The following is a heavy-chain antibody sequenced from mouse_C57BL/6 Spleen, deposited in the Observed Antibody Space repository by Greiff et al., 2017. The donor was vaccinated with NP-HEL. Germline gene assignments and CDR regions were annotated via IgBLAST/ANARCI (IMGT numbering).Heavy chain of an antibody. J-gene: IGHJ4*01. Sequence: EVKLVESGGGLVQSGRSLRLSCATSGFTFSDFYMEWVRQAPGKGLEWIAASRNKANDYTTEYSASVKGRFIVSRDTSQSILYLQMNALRAEDTAIYYCARAGNWGSAMDYWGQGTSVTVSS. V-gene: IGHV7-1*01. CDR2: SRNKANDYTT. CDR1: GFTFSDFY. CDR3: ARAGNWGSAMDY. D-gene: IGHD4-1*01.